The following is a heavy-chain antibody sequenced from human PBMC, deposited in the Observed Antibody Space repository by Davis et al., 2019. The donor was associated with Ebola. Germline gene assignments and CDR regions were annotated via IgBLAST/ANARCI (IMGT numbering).Heavy chain of an antibody. Sequence: ESLKISCAASGFTFDDYAMHWIRQSPGKGLEWIAFISNGGRTIYNPSLRGRVTISIDTSKNQFSLKLSSVTAADTAVYYCAKSFHDSRAKKGGALDIWGQGTMVTVSS. D-gene: IGHD3-22*01. V-gene: IGHV4-59*12. J-gene: IGHJ3*02. CDR3: AKSFHDSRAKKGGALDI. CDR2: ISNGGRT. CDR1: GFTFDDYA.